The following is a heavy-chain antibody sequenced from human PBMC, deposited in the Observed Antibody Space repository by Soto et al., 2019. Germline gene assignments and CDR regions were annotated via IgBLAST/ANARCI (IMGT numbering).Heavy chain of an antibody. V-gene: IGHV3-33*01. CDR2: IWNDGSNK. CDR1: GFTFRDHA. D-gene: IGHD5-12*01. Sequence: QVQLVESGGGVVQPGRSLRLSCAASGFTFRDHAMRWVRQAPGKGREWLAIIWNDGSNKFYAGSVQGRFTISRDNSKNTVYLQMNTLSAEDTAVYYCARALFPDVDIYAMDVWGQGTTVTVSS. J-gene: IGHJ6*02. CDR3: ARALFPDVDIYAMDV.